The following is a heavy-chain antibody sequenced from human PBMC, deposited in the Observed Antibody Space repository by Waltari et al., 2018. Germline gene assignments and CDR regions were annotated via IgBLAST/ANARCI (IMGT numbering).Heavy chain of an antibody. CDR2: IIPILGIA. J-gene: IGHJ6*02. CDR1: GGTFSSYA. V-gene: IGHV1-69*10. Sequence: QVQLVQSGAEVKKPGSSVKVSCKASGGTFSSYAISWVRTAPGQGLEWMGGIIPILGIANYAQKFQGRVTITADKSTSTAYMELSSLRSEDTAVYYCARGPYYYDSSGYPYYGMDVWGQGTTVTVSS. D-gene: IGHD3-22*01. CDR3: ARGPYYYDSSGYPYYGMDV.